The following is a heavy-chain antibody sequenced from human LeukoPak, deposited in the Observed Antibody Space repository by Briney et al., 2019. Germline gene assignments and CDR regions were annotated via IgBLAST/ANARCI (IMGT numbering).Heavy chain of an antibody. CDR2: TYYGLKWYN. V-gene: IGHV6-1*01. D-gene: IGHD1-1*01. CDR3: ARGKWNHYGMDV. CDR1: GDSVSSNSAA. J-gene: IGHJ6*02. Sequence: SQTLSLTCAISGDSVSSNSAAWNWIRQSPSRGLEWLGRTYYGLKWYNDYGVSVKSRITINADTSKNQFSLQLNSVTPEDTAVYYCARGKWNHYGMDVWGQGTTVIVSS.